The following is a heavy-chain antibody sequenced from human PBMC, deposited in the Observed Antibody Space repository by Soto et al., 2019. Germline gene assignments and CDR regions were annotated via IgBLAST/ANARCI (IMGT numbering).Heavy chain of an antibody. V-gene: IGHV1-69*01. D-gene: IGHD3-3*01. CDR3: ARVFPDGWVEPGVVRGYLDT. CDR2: IIPIFGTT. J-gene: IGHJ4*02. CDR1: ADSFSSYG. Sequence: QVQLVQSGAEVKEPGSAVKVSCKAPADSFSSYGISWVRQAPGQGLEWMGGIIPIFGTTNYAEKFQGRVTINADESTNTAYMELSSLRAEDTVLYYCARVFPDGWVEPGVVRGYLDTWGRGTLVTVSS.